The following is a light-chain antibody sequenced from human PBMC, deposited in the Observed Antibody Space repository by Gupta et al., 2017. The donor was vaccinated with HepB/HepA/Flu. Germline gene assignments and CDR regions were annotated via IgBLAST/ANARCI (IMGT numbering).Light chain of an antibody. Sequence: QSALTQPASVSGSPGQSLTISCTGTSSDVGGYNYVSWYQQHPGKAPKLMIDDVSNRPSGVSNRFSGSKSGNTSSLTISGLQAEDEADYYCSSYTSSSTLEFGGGTKLTVL. V-gene: IGLV2-14*03. CDR3: SSYTSSSTLE. J-gene: IGLJ2*01. CDR1: SSDVGGYNY. CDR2: DVS.